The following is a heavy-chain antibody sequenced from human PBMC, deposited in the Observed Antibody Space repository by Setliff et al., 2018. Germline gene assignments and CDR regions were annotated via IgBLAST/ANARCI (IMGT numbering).Heavy chain of an antibody. V-gene: IGHV3-23*01. Sequence: GESLKISCAASGFTFSTYDMSWVRQAPGKGLEWVSAISASGDTTYYADSVKGRFTISRDNAKNSLYLQMDSLRAKDTAVYYCARWVFGSGWFLDYWGQGTLGTVSS. J-gene: IGHJ4*02. CDR2: ISASGDTT. CDR3: ARWVFGSGWFLDY. D-gene: IGHD6-19*01. CDR1: GFTFSTYD.